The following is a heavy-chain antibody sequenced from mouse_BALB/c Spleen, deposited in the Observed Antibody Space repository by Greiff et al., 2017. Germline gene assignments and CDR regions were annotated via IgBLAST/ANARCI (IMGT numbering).Heavy chain of an antibody. CDR3: ARSTTANAWFAY. V-gene: IGHV1-67*01. CDR2: ISTYYGNT. D-gene: IGHD1-2*01. Sequence: VKLVESGPELVRPGVSVKISCKGSGYTFTDYAMHWVKQSHAKSLEWIGVISTYYGNTNYNQKFKGKATMTVDKSSSTAYMELARLTSEDSAIYYCARSTTANAWFAYWGQGTLVTVSA. J-gene: IGHJ3*01. CDR1: GYTFTDYA.